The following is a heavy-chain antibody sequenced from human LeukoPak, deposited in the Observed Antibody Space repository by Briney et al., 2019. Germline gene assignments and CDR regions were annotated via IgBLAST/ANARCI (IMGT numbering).Heavy chain of an antibody. V-gene: IGHV3-11*04. CDR1: GFTFSEYY. J-gene: IGHJ3*02. CDR3: ARVIRYCSGGSCYTLDAFDI. CDR2: ISSSGSTI. Sequence: GGPLRLSCAASGFTFSEYYLSWIRPAPGKGLEGVSYISSSGSTIYYADSVKGRFTISRDNAKNSLYLQMNSLRAEDTAVYYCARVIRYCSGGSCYTLDAFDIWGQGTMVTVSS. D-gene: IGHD2-15*01.